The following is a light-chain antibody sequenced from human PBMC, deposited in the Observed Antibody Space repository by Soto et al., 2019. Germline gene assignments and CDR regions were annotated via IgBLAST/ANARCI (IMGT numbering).Light chain of an antibody. CDR1: QSISSN. CDR2: RTS. Sequence: VMTQSPSTLSVSPGERATLSCRASQSISSNLAWYQQKPGQAPRLLMFRTSSRATGFPARFSGSGSDTDFTLTISPLEPEDFALYFCQQRSVWPPAFGQGTKVAIK. CDR3: QQRSVWPPA. V-gene: IGKV3-15*01. J-gene: IGKJ2*01.